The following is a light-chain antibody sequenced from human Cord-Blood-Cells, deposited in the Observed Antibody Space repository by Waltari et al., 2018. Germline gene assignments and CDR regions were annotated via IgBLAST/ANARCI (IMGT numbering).Light chain of an antibody. V-gene: IGKV3-11*01. Sequence: IVLPQPPATLSLSPGERATLSCRASQSVSSYLACYQQKPGQAPRLLIYDASNRATGIPVTFSGSASGPDFTLTISSLEPEDFAVYYCQQSSNWPLTFGGGTNVEIK. J-gene: IGKJ4*01. CDR2: DAS. CDR3: QQSSNWPLT. CDR1: QSVSSY.